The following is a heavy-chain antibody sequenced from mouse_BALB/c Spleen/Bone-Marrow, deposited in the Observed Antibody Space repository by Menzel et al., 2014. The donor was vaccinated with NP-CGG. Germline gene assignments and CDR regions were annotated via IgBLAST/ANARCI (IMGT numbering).Heavy chain of an antibody. CDR1: GYAFTNYL. CDR3: ARFTRDY. J-gene: IGHJ2*01. CDR2: INPGIGDT. Sequence: VQLQESGDELVRPGTSVKVSCKASGYAFTNYLIEWFKQRPGQGLEWIGRINPGIGDTIYNAKFRGKATLTADKSSTTAYMQLSSLTSDDSAVYFCARFTRDYWGQGTTLTVSP. V-gene: IGHV1-54*01.